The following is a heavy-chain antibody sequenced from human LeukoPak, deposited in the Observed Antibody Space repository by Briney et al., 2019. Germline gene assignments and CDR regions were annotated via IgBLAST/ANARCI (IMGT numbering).Heavy chain of an antibody. J-gene: IGHJ6*02. CDR3: ARAVMVRFYYYYGMDV. V-gene: IGHV1-18*04. D-gene: IGHD3-10*01. Sequence: ASVTVSCKVSGDTFTSYGISWVRQAPGKGLEWMGLISACKGNTNYAPKLKRRVTITADTSTHTAYMQLRSLRSEDTAVYYCARAVMVRFYYYYGMDVWGQGTTVTVSS. CDR1: GDTFTSYG. CDR2: ISACKGNT.